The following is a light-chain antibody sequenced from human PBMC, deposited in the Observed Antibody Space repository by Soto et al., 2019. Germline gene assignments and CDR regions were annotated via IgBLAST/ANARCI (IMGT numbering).Light chain of an antibody. CDR2: SNN. CDR3: HSYDSSLSAVV. V-gene: IGLV1-40*01. J-gene: IGLJ3*02. Sequence: QSVLTQPPSVSGAPGQRVTISCTGTSSNIGAGYYVHWYQQLPGKAPTLLIYSNNDRPSGVPDRFSGSKSGTSASLAITGLQADDEADYYCHSYDSSLSAVVFGGGTKLTVL. CDR1: SSNIGAGYY.